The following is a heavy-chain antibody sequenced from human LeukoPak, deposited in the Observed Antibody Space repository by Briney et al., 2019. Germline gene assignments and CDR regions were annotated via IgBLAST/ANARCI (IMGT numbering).Heavy chain of an antibody. CDR3: ARRAGAYSHPYDY. Sequence: SVKVSCKASGFTFTRSAMQWVRQARGQRLEWIGWIVVGSGNTKYAQKFQERVTITRDMSTGTAYMELSSLRSEDTAVYYCARRAGAYSHPYDYWGQGTLVTVSS. CDR2: IVVGSGNT. J-gene: IGHJ4*02. V-gene: IGHV1-58*02. CDR1: GFTFTRSA. D-gene: IGHD4/OR15-4a*01.